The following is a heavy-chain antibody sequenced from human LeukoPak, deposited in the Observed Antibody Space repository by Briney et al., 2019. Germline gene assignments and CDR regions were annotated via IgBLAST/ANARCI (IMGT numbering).Heavy chain of an antibody. Sequence: GGSLRLSCAASGFTFSSYSMNWVRQAPGKGLEWVSSISSSSSYIYYADSVKGRFTISRDNSKNTLYLQMNSLRAEDTAVYYCAKDLFIAVAGPDYWGQGTLVTVSS. CDR3: AKDLFIAVAGPDY. CDR2: ISSSSSYI. CDR1: GFTFSSYS. J-gene: IGHJ4*02. V-gene: IGHV3-21*04. D-gene: IGHD6-19*01.